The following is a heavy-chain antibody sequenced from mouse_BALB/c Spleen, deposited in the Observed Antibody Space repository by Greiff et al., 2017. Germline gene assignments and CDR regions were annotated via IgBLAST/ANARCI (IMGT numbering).Heavy chain of an antibody. Sequence: EVQLQESGGGLVQPGGSRKLSCAASGFTFSSFGMHWVRQAPEKGLEWVAYISSGSSTIYYADTVKGRFTISRDNPKNTLFLQMTSLRSEDTAMYYCARGGAVVATDAMDYWGQGTSVTVSS. D-gene: IGHD1-1*01. CDR3: ARGGAVVATDAMDY. CDR2: ISSGSSTI. V-gene: IGHV5-17*02. CDR1: GFTFSSFG. J-gene: IGHJ4*01.